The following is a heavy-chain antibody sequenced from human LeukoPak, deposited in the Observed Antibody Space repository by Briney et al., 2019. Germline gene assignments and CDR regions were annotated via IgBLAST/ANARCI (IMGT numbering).Heavy chain of an antibody. D-gene: IGHD2-15*01. CDR3: AKGVRLIVVAPGS. CDR1: GFSFNTYA. V-gene: IGHV3-30*02. CDR2: VRHEGNQK. J-gene: IGHJ5*02. Sequence: GGSLRLSCAASGFSFNTYAMHWVRQAPGKGLEWVAFVRHEGNQKYYADSVKGRFTISGDNSKNTVYLQMNRLGSEDTALYYCAKGVRLIVVAPGSWGQGTLVTVSS.